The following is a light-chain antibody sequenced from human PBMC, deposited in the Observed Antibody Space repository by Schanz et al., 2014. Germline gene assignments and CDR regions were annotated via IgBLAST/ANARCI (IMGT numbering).Light chain of an antibody. CDR3: CSYAGSYSYV. Sequence: QSALTQPPSASGSPGQSVTISCTGTSSDVGGYNYVSWYQQHPGKAPKLMIYEVNKRPSGVPDRFTGSKSGNTASLTISGLQDEDEADYYCCSYAGSYSYVFGTGTKLTVL. J-gene: IGLJ1*01. V-gene: IGLV2-8*01. CDR2: EVN. CDR1: SSDVGGYNY.